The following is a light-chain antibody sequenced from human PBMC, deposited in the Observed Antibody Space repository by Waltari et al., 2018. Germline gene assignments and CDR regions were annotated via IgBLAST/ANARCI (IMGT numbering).Light chain of an antibody. CDR3: QQYYGTPLT. CDR2: WAS. CDR1: QCLLYASNSKDY. Sequence: DIVVTPAPDTLAVSLGDSDSMHCKSSQCLLYASNSKDYLAWYQQKPGQHPTLLIYWASTRESGVPDRFRGSGSETEFTLTSSGLHAEDVAVYYCQQYYGTPLTFGGGTKVEVK. J-gene: IGKJ4*01. V-gene: IGKV4-1*01.